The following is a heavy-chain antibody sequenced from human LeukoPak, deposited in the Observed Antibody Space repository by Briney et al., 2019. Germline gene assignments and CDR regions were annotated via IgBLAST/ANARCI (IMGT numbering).Heavy chain of an antibody. D-gene: IGHD3-10*01. J-gene: IGHJ5*02. CDR3: ARGPKRYYYGSGSPYNWFDP. CDR1: GGSISSGGYS. V-gene: IGHV4-30-2*01. CDR2: IYHSGST. Sequence: SETLSLTCAVSGGSISSGGYSWSWIRQPPGKGLEWIGYIYHSGSTYYNPSLKSRVTISVDRSKNQFSLKLSSVTAADTAVYYCARGPKRYYYGSGSPYNWFDPWGQGTLVTVSS.